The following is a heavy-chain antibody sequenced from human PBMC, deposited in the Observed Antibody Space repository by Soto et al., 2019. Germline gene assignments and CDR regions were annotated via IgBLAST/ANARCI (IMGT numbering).Heavy chain of an antibody. D-gene: IGHD5-18*01. Sequence: SVKVSCKASGGTLSSYAISWVRQAPGQGLEWMGGIIPIFGTANYAKKVQGRATITADESLTSSYLELRSLRSEDTAVYFCARGAMANFDYWGQGTVVTVSS. V-gene: IGHV1-69*13. J-gene: IGHJ4*02. CDR3: ARGAMANFDY. CDR1: GGTLSSYA. CDR2: IIPIFGTA.